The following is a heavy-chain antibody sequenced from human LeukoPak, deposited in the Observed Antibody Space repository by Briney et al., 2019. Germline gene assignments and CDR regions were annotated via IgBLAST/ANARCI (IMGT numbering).Heavy chain of an antibody. CDR3: ARVVGYQLLYKWFDP. CDR1: GGSISSSSYY. Sequence: SETLSLTCTVSGGSISSSSYYWGWIRQPPGKGLEWIGSIYYSGSINYNPSLKSRVTISVDTSKNQFSLKLSSVTAADTAVYYYARVVGYQLLYKWFDPWGQGTLVTVSS. J-gene: IGHJ5*02. CDR2: IYYSGSI. V-gene: IGHV4-39*07. D-gene: IGHD2-2*02.